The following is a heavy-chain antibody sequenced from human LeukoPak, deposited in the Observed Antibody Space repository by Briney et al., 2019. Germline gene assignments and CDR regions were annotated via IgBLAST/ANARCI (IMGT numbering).Heavy chain of an antibody. D-gene: IGHD2-15*01. CDR1: GYTFTGYY. CDR3: ARGGCGSCYRPSDALDI. CDR2: INPNSGGT. V-gene: IGHV1-2*02. J-gene: IGHJ3*02. Sequence: ASVKVSCKASGYTFTGYYMHWVRQAPGQGLEWMGWINPNSGGTNYAQKFQGRVTMTRDTSISTAYMELSSLRSDDTAVYYCARGGCGSCYRPSDALDIWGQGTMVTVSS.